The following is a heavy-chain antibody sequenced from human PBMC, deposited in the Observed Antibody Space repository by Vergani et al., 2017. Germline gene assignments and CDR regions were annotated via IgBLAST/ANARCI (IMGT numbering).Heavy chain of an antibody. V-gene: IGHV3-9*01. CDR2: ISWNSGSI. D-gene: IGHD6-6*01. CDR3: AKIPTRIAARPGFDY. CDR1: GFTFDDYA. Sequence: VQLVESGGGVVQPGRSLRLSCAASGFTFDDYAMHWVRQAPGKGLEWVSGISWNSGSIGYADSVKGRFTISRDNAKNSLYLQMNSLRAEDTALYYCAKIPTRIAARPGFDYWGQGTLVTVSS. J-gene: IGHJ4*02.